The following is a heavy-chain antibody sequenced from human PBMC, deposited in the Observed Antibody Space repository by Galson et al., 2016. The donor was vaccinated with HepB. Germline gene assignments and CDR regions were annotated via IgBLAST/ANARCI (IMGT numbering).Heavy chain of an antibody. D-gene: IGHD6-19*01. Sequence: CAISGDSVSAYSASWNWIRQSPSRGLEWLGRTYYRSMYFNDYADFVEGRITINTDTSKNQFSLHLNSVTTEDTAMYYCARGFGSGWYLGYWGQGTLVTVSS. CDR2: TYYRSMYFN. CDR3: ARGFGSGWYLGY. J-gene: IGHJ4*02. CDR1: GDSVSAYSAS. V-gene: IGHV6-1*01.